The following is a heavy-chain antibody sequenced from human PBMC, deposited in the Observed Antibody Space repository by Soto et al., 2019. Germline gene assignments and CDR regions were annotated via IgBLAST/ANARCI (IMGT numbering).Heavy chain of an antibody. D-gene: IGHD5-18*01. V-gene: IGHV3-21*01. Sequence: EVQLVESGGGLVKPGGSLRLSCAASGFTFSSYSMNWVRQTPGKGLEWVSSISSSSSYIYYAHSVKGRFTISRENAKNSLYLQMNSLRAEDTAVYYCERLGRYGFLFDYWGQGTLVTVSS. CDR2: ISSSSSYI. J-gene: IGHJ4*02. CDR3: ERLGRYGFLFDY. CDR1: GFTFSSYS.